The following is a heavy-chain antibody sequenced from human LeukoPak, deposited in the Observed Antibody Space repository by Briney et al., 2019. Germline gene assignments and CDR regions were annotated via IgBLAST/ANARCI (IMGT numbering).Heavy chain of an antibody. D-gene: IGHD2-2*01. V-gene: IGHV4-39*01. Sequence: PSETLSLTCTVSGGSISSSSYYWGWIRQPPGKGLEWIGSIYYSGSTYYNPSLKSRVTISVDTSKNQFSLKLSSVTAADTAVYYCARISPYCSSTSCPFQHWGQGTLVTVSS. J-gene: IGHJ1*01. CDR2: IYYSGST. CDR1: GGSISSSSYY. CDR3: ARISPYCSSTSCPFQH.